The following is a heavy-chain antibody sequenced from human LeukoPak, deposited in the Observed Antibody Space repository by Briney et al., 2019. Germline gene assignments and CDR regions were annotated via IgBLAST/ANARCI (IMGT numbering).Heavy chain of an antibody. V-gene: IGHV1-18*01. J-gene: IGHJ4*02. CDR3: ARDPSLAVAGIRLFDY. CDR2: ISGYNGNP. D-gene: IGHD6-19*01. Sequence: ASVKVSCKTSGYTFTTYGISWVRHAPGQGLGWRGWISGYNGNPRYAQKVQGRVTMTTDTSTNTAYMEVNSLRSDDTAIYYCARDPSLAVAGIRLFDYWGQGTLVIVSS. CDR1: GYTFTTYG.